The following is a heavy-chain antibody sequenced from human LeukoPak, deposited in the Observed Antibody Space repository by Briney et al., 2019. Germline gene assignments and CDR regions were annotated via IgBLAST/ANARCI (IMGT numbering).Heavy chain of an antibody. D-gene: IGHD5-18*01. CDR3: AKAERGYSYGPPRRPHATAFDY. J-gene: IGHJ4*02. V-gene: IGHV3-30*02. Sequence: PGGSLRLSCATSGFTFSGYGMHWVRQAPGKGLEWVAFIRYDGSNKYYADSVKGRFTISRDNSKNTLYLQMNSLRAEDTAVYYCAKAERGYSYGPPRRPHATAFDYWGQGTLVTVSS. CDR2: IRYDGSNK. CDR1: GFTFSGYG.